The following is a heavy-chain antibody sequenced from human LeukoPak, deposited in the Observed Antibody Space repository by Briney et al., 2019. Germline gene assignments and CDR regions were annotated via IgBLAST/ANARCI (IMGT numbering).Heavy chain of an antibody. CDR1: GYTFINYW. J-gene: IGHJ2*01. V-gene: IGHV5-51*01. Sequence: GESLQISCKGSGYTFINYWIAWVRQMPGKGLEWMGIVYPGDSDTRYSPSFKGQVTVSADKSISTAYLEWNSVEASDTAIYYCAKYKEEDWHFDLWGRGTLVTVSS. CDR2: VYPGDSDT. D-gene: IGHD1-14*01. CDR3: AKYKEEDWHFDL.